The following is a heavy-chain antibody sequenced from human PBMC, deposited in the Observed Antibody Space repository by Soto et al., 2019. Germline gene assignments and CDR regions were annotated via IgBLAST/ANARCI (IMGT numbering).Heavy chain of an antibody. Sequence: EVQLVESGGGLVQPGGSLRLSCAASGFTFSNYWMHWVRQAPGKGLVWVSHINNDGSSTNYADSVKGRFTISRDNAENMLYLQMNSLRAEDTAVYYCARDCCAAPFDNWGQGTLVTVSS. CDR1: GFTFSNYW. CDR3: ARDCCAAPFDN. D-gene: IGHD2-15*01. J-gene: IGHJ4*02. V-gene: IGHV3-74*01. CDR2: INNDGSST.